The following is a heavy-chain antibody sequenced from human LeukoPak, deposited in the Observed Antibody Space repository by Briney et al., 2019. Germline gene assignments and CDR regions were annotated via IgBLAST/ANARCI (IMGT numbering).Heavy chain of an antibody. CDR3: AREARDLISGTDDY. CDR1: GYTLTESS. D-gene: IGHD3/OR15-3a*01. Sequence: GASVKVPCKISGYTLTESSVHWVRQAPGKGLEWMGWISAYNGNTNYAQKLQGRATMTTDTSTSTAYMELRSLRSDDTAVYYCAREARDLISGTDDYWGQGTLVTVSS. J-gene: IGHJ4*02. V-gene: IGHV1-18*04. CDR2: ISAYNGNT.